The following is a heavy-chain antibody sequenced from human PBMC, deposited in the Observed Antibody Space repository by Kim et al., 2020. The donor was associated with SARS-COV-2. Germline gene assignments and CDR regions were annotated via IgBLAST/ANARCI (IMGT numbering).Heavy chain of an antibody. Sequence: SETLSLTCTVSGGSISSSSYYWGWIRQPPGKGLEWIGSIYYSGSTYYNPSLKSRVTISVDTSKNQFSLKLSSVTAADTAVYYCASGLRGVIIGDGGYWGQGTLVTVSS. J-gene: IGHJ4*02. CDR3: ASGLRGVIIGDGGY. CDR1: GGSISSSSYY. CDR2: IYYSGST. D-gene: IGHD3-10*01. V-gene: IGHV4-39*01.